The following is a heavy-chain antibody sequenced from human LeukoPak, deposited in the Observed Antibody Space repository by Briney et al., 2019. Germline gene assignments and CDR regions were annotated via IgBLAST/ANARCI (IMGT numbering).Heavy chain of an antibody. CDR1: GGTFSSYA. D-gene: IGHD4-17*01. CDR3: ARGGDYGDSSDAFDI. CDR2: IIPIFGTA. Sequence: AASVKVSCEASGGTFSSYAISWVRQAPGQGLEWMGGIIPIFGTANYAQKFQGRVTITADESTSTAYMELSSLRSEDTAVYYCARGGDYGDSSDAFDIWGQGTMVTVSS. J-gene: IGHJ3*02. V-gene: IGHV1-69*13.